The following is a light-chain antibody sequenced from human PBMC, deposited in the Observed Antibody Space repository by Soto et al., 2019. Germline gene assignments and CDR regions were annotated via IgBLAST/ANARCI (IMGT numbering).Light chain of an antibody. Sequence: QSVLTQPPSVSGAPGQRVTISCTGSSSNIGAGYDVHWYQQLPGRAPKLLIYGNSNRPSGVPDRFSGSKSGTSASLAITGRQAEDEADYYCQSYDSSLGYVFGTGTKVTVL. CDR2: GNS. CDR3: QSYDSSLGYV. V-gene: IGLV1-40*01. CDR1: SSNIGAGYD. J-gene: IGLJ1*01.